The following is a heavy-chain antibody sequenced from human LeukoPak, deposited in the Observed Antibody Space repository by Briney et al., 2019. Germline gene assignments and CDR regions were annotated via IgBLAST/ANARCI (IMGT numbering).Heavy chain of an antibody. CDR2: MNPNSGNT. CDR1: GYTFTNYD. Sequence: ASVKVSCKASGYTFTNYDINWVRQATGQGLEWMGWMNPNSGNTGYARKFQGRVTMTRNTSITTAYMELSSLRSEDTAVYYCARRRGWPNYFDYWGQGTLVTVSS. CDR3: ARRRGWPNYFDY. J-gene: IGHJ4*02. D-gene: IGHD6-19*01. V-gene: IGHV1-8*01.